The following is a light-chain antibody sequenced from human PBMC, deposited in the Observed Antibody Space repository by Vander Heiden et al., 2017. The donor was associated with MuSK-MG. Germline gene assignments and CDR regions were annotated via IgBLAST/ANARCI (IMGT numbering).Light chain of an antibody. CDR2: GAS. CDR1: QNIRTN. CDR3: QQYNNGPPALT. Sequence: EMVLTQSPATLSVSPGERATLSCRARQNIRTNLAWYQQTPGQAPRLLIYGASTRATGIPARFSGSGSGTDFTLTISSLQSEDFAVYYCQQYNNGPPALTFGGGTKVEIK. J-gene: IGKJ4*01. V-gene: IGKV3-15*01.